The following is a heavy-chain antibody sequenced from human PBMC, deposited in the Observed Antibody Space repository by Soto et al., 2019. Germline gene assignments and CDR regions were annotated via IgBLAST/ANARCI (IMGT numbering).Heavy chain of an antibody. D-gene: IGHD6-6*01. CDR3: AKSDRIAARQGYFDY. J-gene: IGHJ4*02. Sequence: QVQLVESGGGVVQPGRSLRLSCAASGFTFSSYGMHWVRQAPGKGLEWVAVISYDGSNKYYADSMKGRFTISRDNSKNTLYLQMNSLRAEDTAVYYCAKSDRIAARQGYFDYWGQGTLVTVSS. CDR1: GFTFSSYG. CDR2: ISYDGSNK. V-gene: IGHV3-30*18.